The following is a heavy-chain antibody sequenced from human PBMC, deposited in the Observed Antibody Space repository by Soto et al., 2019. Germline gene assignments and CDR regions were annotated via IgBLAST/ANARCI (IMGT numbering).Heavy chain of an antibody. Sequence: GSLRLSCAASGFTFTTYAMVWVRQAPGKGLKWVSVIRANGYDTYYADFVKGRFTVSRGNSKNTQNLQMNSLRAEDTAEYNWAKGGSSFYFDFGGQGPLFTVS. D-gene: IGHD3-10*01. CDR3: AKGGSSFYFDF. CDR1: GFTFTTYA. J-gene: IGHJ4*02. V-gene: IGHV3-23*01. CDR2: IRANGYDT.